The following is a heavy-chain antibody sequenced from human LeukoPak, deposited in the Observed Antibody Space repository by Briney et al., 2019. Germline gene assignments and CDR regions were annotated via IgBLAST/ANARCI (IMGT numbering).Heavy chain of an antibody. J-gene: IGHJ4*02. V-gene: IGHV4-59*12. CDR2: IYYSGST. CDR1: GGSISSYY. D-gene: IGHD4-17*01. CDR3: ARDTGLTTGLDY. Sequence: SETLSLTCTVSGGSISSYYWSWIRQPPGKGLEWIGYIYYSGSTNYNPSLKSRVTMSVDTSKNQFSLKPSSVTAADTAVYYCARDTGLTTGLDYWGQGTLVTVSS.